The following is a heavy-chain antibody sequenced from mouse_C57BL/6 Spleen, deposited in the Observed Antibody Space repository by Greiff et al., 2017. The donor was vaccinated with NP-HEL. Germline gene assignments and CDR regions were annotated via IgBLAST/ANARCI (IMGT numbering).Heavy chain of an antibody. CDR1: GYAFSSYW. CDR3: ARSGAYYSNYGYFDV. J-gene: IGHJ1*03. D-gene: IGHD2-5*01. CDR2: IYPGDGDT. Sequence: VQVVESGAELVKPGASVKISCKASGYAFSSYWMNWVKQRPGKGLEWIGQIYPGDGDTNYNGKFKGKATLTADKSSSTAYMQLSSLTSEDSAVYFCARSGAYYSNYGYFDVWGTGTTVTVSS. V-gene: IGHV1-80*01.